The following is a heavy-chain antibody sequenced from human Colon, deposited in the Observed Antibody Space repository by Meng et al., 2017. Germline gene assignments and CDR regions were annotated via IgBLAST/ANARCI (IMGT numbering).Heavy chain of an antibody. V-gene: IGHV3-30-3*01. CDR1: GFIFRNYA. Sequence: QVQLVESGGGVVQPGRSLRLSGAGSGFIFRNYAMHWVRQAPGKGLEWVAVISYDGSYKNYADSVKGRFTISRDNSKNTLYLQMDSLRAEDTAVYYCAKETSDSSAFYRYDIWGQGSLVTVSS. CDR3: AKETSDSSAFYRYDI. J-gene: IGHJ4*02. D-gene: IGHD3-22*01. CDR2: ISYDGSYK.